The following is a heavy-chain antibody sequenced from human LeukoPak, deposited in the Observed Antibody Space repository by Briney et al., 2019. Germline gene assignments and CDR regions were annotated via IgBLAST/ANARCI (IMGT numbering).Heavy chain of an antibody. Sequence: SVKVSCKTSGGTFNNSAISWVRQAPGQGLEWLGGIMPLFGTAGYAQKFQGGVTITKDESTRTVYLELTSLTSDDTAVYYCARDVHGDYGSGWFDPWGRGTLVSVSS. CDR3: ARDVHGDYGSGWFDP. J-gene: IGHJ5*02. V-gene: IGHV1-69*05. CDR2: IMPLFGTA. D-gene: IGHD4-17*01. CDR1: GGTFNNSA.